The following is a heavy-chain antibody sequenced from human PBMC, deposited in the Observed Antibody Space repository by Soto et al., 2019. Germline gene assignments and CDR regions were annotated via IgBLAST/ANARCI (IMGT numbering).Heavy chain of an antibody. CDR3: AHGSGWLFDY. V-gene: IGHV2-5*02. D-gene: IGHD6-19*01. Sequence: QITLKESGPTLVKPTQTLTLTCTFSGFSLSSSAVGVGWIRQPPGKALEWLALIYWDDNEYYSPSLKSRLTITKDTSKNQVVLTMTNMVPVDTATYFCAHGSGWLFDYWGQGILVTVSS. CDR2: IYWDDNE. J-gene: IGHJ4*02. CDR1: GFSLSSSAVG.